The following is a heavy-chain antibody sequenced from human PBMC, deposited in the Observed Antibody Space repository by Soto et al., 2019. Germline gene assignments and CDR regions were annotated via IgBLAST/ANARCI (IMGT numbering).Heavy chain of an antibody. CDR1: GGSISSSSYY. V-gene: IGHV4-39*07. CDR3: ARGSRYYYDSSGYYDY. Sequence: SETLSLTCTVSGGSISSSSYYWSWIRQPPGKGLEWIGEINHSGSTNYNPSLKSRVTISVDTSKNQFSLKLSSVTAADTAVYYCARGSRYYYDSSGYYDYWGQGTLVTVSS. CDR2: INHSGST. D-gene: IGHD3-22*01. J-gene: IGHJ4*02.